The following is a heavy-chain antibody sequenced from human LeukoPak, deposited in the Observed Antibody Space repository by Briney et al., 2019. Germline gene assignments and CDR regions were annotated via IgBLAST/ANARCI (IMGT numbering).Heavy chain of an antibody. CDR1: GGSISSGGYS. Sequence: SETLSLTCAVSGGSISSGGYSWSWIRQPPGKGLEWIGYIYHSGSTYYNPSLKSRVTISVDTSKNQFSLKLSSVTAADTAVYYCARRVAGTGLFDYWGQGTLVTVSA. CDR3: ARRVAGTGLFDY. CDR2: IYHSGST. D-gene: IGHD6-19*01. J-gene: IGHJ4*02. V-gene: IGHV4-30-2*02.